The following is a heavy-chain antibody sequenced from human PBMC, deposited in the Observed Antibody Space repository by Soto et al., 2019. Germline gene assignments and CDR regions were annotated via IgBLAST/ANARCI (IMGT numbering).Heavy chain of an antibody. CDR1: GYTYDSNNG. CDR3: ARGDWGTWLDY. D-gene: IGHD3-16*01. J-gene: IGHJ4*02. CDR2: ISTKNGFT. V-gene: IGHV1-18*01. Sequence: QVQLVQSGPELKRPGASVRVSCKASGYTYDSNNGINWVRLAPGQGLQWMGWISTKNGFTEYAQDFQGRLSMPTDTSTTTAYMELRSLRSDDTAMYYCARGDWGTWLDYWGQGTQLTVSS.